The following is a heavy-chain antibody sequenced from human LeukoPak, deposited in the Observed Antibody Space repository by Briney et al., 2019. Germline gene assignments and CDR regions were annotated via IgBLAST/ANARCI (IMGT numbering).Heavy chain of an antibody. CDR1: GFTFSSYS. CDR3: ARVSPGDSSGYYSPSDY. J-gene: IGHJ4*02. D-gene: IGHD3-22*01. CDR2: ISSSNSTI. Sequence: GGSLRLSCAASGFTFSSYSMNWVRQAPGKGLEWVSYISSSNSTIYYADSVKGRFTISRDNAKNSLYLQMNSLRAEDTAVYYCARVSPGDSSGYYSPSDYWGQGTLVTVSS. V-gene: IGHV3-48*04.